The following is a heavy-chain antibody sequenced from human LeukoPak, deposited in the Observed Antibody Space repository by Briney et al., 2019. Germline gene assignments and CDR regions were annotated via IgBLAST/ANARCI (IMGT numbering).Heavy chain of an antibody. J-gene: IGHJ4*02. V-gene: IGHV3-74*03. D-gene: IGHD1-14*01. CDR2: ISSDGSDT. CDR3: ARDQTELGPTTVDH. CDR1: GFSFSPYW. Sequence: GGSLRLSCVGSGFSFSPYWTHCVRQDPVKGLVWVARISSDGSDTKYADSVKGRFTISRDNAKNTLYLQMNSLRAEDTALYYCARDQTELGPTTVDHWGQGTQVTVSS.